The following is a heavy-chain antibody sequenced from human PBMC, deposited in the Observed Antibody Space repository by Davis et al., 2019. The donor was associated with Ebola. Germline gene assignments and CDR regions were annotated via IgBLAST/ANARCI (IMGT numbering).Heavy chain of an antibody. Sequence: PGGSLRLSCKGSGYSFTSYWIGWVRQLPGKGLEWMGIIYPGDSYTNYSPSFQGHVTISADKSISTAYLQWSSLKASDTAMYYCARLGARRAVAALDYWGQGTLVTVSS. CDR1: GYSFTSYW. J-gene: IGHJ4*02. CDR2: IYPGDSYT. D-gene: IGHD6-19*01. CDR3: ARLGARRAVAALDY. V-gene: IGHV5-51*01.